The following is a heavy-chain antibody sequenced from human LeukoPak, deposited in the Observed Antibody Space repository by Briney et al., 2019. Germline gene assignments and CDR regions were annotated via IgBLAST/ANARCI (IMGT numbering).Heavy chain of an antibody. V-gene: IGHV1-18*01. CDR3: ARDPAYCGGDFYPPPDYFHGMDV. D-gene: IGHD2-21*02. CDR2: ISAYNGNT. J-gene: IGHJ6*02. Sequence: GASVKVSCKASGYTFTSYGISWVRQAPGQGLEWMGWISAYNGNTNYVQILQGRVTMTTDTSTSTAYMELRSLRPDDTAVYYCARDPAYCGGDFYPPPDYFHGMDVWGQGTTVTVSS. CDR1: GYTFTSYG.